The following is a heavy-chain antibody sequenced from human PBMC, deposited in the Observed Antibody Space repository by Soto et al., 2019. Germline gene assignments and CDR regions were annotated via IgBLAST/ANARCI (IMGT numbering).Heavy chain of an antibody. CDR3: ARGRLVAGTVDS. CDR2: MNPHTGST. V-gene: IGHV1-8*01. J-gene: IGHJ4*02. CDR1: GYTFTSYD. Sequence: QVQLVQSGAEVKKPGASVKVACKASGYTFTSYDIKWVRQATGQGLEWMGWMNPHTGSTGFAQKFQGRVTMISNTSISAAYLELSRLTSEDTAVYYCARGRLVAGTVDSWGQGTLVTVSS. D-gene: IGHD1-7*01.